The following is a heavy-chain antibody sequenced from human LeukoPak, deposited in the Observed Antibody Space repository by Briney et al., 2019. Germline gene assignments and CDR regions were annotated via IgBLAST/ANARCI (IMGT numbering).Heavy chain of an antibody. J-gene: IGHJ5*02. Sequence: GRSLRLSCAASGFTFDDYAMHWVRQAPGKGLEWVSGISWNSGSIGYADSVKGRFTISRDNAKNSLYLQMNSLRAEDMALYYCAKSRYYEGSWFDPWGQGTLVTVS. CDR1: GFTFDDYA. CDR3: AKSRYYEGSWFDP. V-gene: IGHV3-9*03. CDR2: ISWNSGSI. D-gene: IGHD3-22*01.